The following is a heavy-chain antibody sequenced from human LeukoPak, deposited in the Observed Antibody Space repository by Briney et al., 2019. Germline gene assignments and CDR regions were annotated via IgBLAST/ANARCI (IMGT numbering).Heavy chain of an antibody. CDR1: GYTFTSYG. D-gene: IGHD2-2*01. V-gene: IGHV1-2*06. CDR3: ARDYCSSTSCLFDY. Sequence: ASVKVSCKASGYTFTSYGISWVRQAPGQGLEWMGRINPNSGDTNSAQKFHGRVAMTRDTSISTAFMELTRLRSDDTAVYYCARDYCSSTSCLFDYWGQGTLVTVSS. CDR2: INPNSGDT. J-gene: IGHJ4*02.